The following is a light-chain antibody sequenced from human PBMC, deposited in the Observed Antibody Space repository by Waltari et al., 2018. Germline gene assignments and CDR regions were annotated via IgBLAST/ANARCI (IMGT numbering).Light chain of an antibody. CDR1: STDDCSYNF. CDR2: NVS. CDR3: SSFSSGSTPVV. V-gene: IGLV2-14*03. J-gene: IGLJ2*01. Sequence: QSVLPQPPSVSGSPGQSLTLYCTGTSTDDCSYNFVSWYQQHPGKAPKLIIFNVSNRPSGVYNRFSGSKSGNTASLTISGLQAEDEADFYCSSFSSGSTPVVFGGGTMLTVL.